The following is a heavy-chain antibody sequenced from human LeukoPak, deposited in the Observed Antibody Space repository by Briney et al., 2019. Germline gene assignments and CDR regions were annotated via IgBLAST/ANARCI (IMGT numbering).Heavy chain of an antibody. CDR1: GFTFSSYS. D-gene: IGHD3-10*01. Sequence: GGSLRLSCAASGFTFSSYSMSWVRQAPGKGLEWVSSISSSSSTIYYADSAKGRFTISRDNAKNSLYLQMNSLRDEDTAVYYCAIIMVRGVKSYYYGMDVWGQGTTVTVSS. CDR3: AIIMVRGVKSYYYGMDV. CDR2: ISSSSSTI. J-gene: IGHJ6*02. V-gene: IGHV3-48*02.